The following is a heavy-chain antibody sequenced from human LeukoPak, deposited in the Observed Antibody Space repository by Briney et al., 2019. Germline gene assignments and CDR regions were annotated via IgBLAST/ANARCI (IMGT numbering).Heavy chain of an antibody. CDR1: GFIFSRFW. CDR3: ARGNTGTGDY. V-gene: IGHV3-7*03. J-gene: IGHJ4*02. D-gene: IGHD1/OR15-1a*01. CDR2: IREDGSDY. Sequence: GRSLRLSCAASGFIFSRFWMSWVRQAPGKGLEWVANIREDGSDYYYVGSVKGRFTISRDNAKNSLYLQMNSLRADDTAVYYCARGNTGTGDYWGQGTLVTVSS.